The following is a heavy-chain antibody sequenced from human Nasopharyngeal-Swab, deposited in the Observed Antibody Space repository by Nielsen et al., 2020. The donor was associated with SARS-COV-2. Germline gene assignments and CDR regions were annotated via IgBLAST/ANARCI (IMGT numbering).Heavy chain of an antibody. Sequence: SETLSLTCTVSGGSISSGSYYWSWIRQPAGKGLEWIGRINTSGSTNYNPSLKSRVTISVDTSKNQFSLKLSSVTAADTAVYYCARGFHYYDSSANDAFDIWGQGTMVTVSS. V-gene: IGHV4-61*02. J-gene: IGHJ3*02. CDR1: GGSISSGSYY. CDR2: INTSGST. CDR3: ARGFHYYDSSANDAFDI. D-gene: IGHD3-22*01.